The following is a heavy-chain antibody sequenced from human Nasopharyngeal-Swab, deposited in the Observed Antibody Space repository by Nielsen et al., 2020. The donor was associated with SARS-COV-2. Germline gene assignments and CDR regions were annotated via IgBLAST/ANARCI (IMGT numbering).Heavy chain of an antibody. D-gene: IGHD6-25*01. CDR1: GGSISSYY. J-gene: IGHJ4*02. CDR2: IYYSGST. CDR3: ARESAACFDY. V-gene: IGHV4-59*01. Sequence: SETLSLTCTVSGGSISSYYWSWIRQPPGKGLEWIGYIYYSGSTNYNPSLKSRVTISVDTSKNQFSLKLNSVTAADTAVYYCARESAACFDYWGQGTLVTVSS.